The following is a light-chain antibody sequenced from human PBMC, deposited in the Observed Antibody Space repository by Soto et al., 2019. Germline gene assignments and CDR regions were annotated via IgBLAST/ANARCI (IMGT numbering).Light chain of an antibody. CDR2: DVS. V-gene: IGLV2-14*03. CDR1: SSDVGGYNY. CDR3: SSYTTSNTRQIV. Sequence: QSALTQPASVSGSHGQSISISCTETSSDVGGYNYVSWYQHHPGKAPKLMIFDVSNRPSGVSNRFSGSKSGNTASLTISGLQPEDEADYYCSSYTTSNTRQIVFGTGTRSPS. J-gene: IGLJ1*01.